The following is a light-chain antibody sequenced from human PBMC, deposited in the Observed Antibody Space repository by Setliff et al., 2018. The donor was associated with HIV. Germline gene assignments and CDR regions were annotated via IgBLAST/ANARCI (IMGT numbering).Light chain of an antibody. J-gene: IGLJ2*01. CDR1: SSDIGAYDF. CDR3: SSYAGSDTWI. Sequence: QSVLTQPASVSGSPGQSITISCTGTSSDIGAYDFVSWYQQHPGKAPKLMIFHVTERPSGISDRFSGSKSDNTASLTISGLQTEDEADYYCSSYAGSDTWIFGGGTK. V-gene: IGLV2-14*03. CDR2: HVT.